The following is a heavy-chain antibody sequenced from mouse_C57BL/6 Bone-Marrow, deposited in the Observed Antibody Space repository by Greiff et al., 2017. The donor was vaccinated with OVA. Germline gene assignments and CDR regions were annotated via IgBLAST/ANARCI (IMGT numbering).Heavy chain of an antibody. CDR1: GFTFSDYY. D-gene: IGHD3-1*01. CDR3: ARQRATYRERDYFDY. CDR2: ISNGGGST. V-gene: IGHV5-12*01. J-gene: IGHJ2*01. Sequence: EVQLVESGGGLVQPGGSLKLSCAASGFTFSDYYMYWVRQTPEKRLEWVAYISNGGGSTYYPAPVKGRFTISRDNAKNTLYLQMSRLKSEDTAMYYCARQRATYRERDYFDYWGQGTTLTVSS.